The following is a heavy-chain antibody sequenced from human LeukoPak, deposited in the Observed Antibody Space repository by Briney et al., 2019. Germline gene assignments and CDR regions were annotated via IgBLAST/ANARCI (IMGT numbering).Heavy chain of an antibody. CDR3: ARDGSGNSNYFDY. V-gene: IGHV4-39*07. D-gene: IGHD3-10*01. J-gene: IGHJ4*02. CDR2: IYYSGST. CDR1: GGSISSSSYY. Sequence: SETLSLTCNVSGGSISSSSYYWGWIRQPPGKGLEWIGSIYYSGSTYYNPSLKSRVTISVDTSKNQFSLKLSSVTAADTAVYYCARDGSGNSNYFDYWGQVTLVTVSS.